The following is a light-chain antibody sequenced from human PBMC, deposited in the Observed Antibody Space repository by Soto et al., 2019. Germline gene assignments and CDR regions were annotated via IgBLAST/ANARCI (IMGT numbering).Light chain of an antibody. J-gene: IGKJ4*01. Sequence: DIQMTQSPSSLSASVGDRVTITCRASQSISSHLNWYQQKPGKAPKLLIYAASSLQSGVPSRFSGSGSGTHFTLTISSLQPDDFATYYCQQYNSYLLTFGGGTKVDIK. V-gene: IGKV1-39*01. CDR3: QQYNSYLLT. CDR2: AAS. CDR1: QSISSH.